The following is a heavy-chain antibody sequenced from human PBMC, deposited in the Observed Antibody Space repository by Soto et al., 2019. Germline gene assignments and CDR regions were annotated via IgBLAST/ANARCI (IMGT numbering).Heavy chain of an antibody. J-gene: IGHJ6*02. D-gene: IGHD2-15*01. CDR2: ISYDGNNK. Sequence: PGGSLRLSCAASGFTFSSYAMHWVRQAPGKGLEWVAVISYDGNNKYYADSVKGRCSISRDNSKNTLYLQMNSLRAEDTAVYYCARGLREGCSGGSCYFAAHRYYYGMDVWGQGTTVTVSS. V-gene: IGHV3-30-3*01. CDR3: ARGLREGCSGGSCYFAAHRYYYGMDV. CDR1: GFTFSSYA.